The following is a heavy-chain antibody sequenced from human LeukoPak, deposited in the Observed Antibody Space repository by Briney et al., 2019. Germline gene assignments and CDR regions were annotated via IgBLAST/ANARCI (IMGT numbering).Heavy chain of an antibody. CDR1: GFNFRNYA. CDR2: ISHNGGGA. D-gene: IGHD6-13*01. CDR3: VKDRWVDY. V-gene: IGHV3-64D*09. Sequence: SGGSLSLFCSASGFNFRNYAMHGVHQAPAKGVEGVSSISHNGGGAYYPDSVKGRFIISRDNSKNTLYLQMSSLRPEDTAVYYCVKDRWVDYWGQGTLVTVSS. J-gene: IGHJ4*01.